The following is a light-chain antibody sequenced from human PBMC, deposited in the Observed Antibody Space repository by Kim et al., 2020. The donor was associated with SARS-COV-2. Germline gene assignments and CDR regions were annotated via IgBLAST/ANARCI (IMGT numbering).Light chain of an antibody. J-gene: IGKJ2*01. CDR1: QSLLHSNGKNY. V-gene: IGKV2-28*01. Sequence: DVVMTQSPLSLPVTPGEPASISCKSSQSLLHSNGKNYLDWYLQKPGQSPQLLIYLGSSRAPGVPNRFSGSGSGTDFTLRISRVEAEDVGVYYCMQATQPPHTFGQGTKLEI. CDR3: MQATQPPHT. CDR2: LGS.